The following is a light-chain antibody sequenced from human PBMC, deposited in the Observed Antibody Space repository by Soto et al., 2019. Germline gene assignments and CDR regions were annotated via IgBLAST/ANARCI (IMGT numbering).Light chain of an antibody. CDR2: GAS. J-gene: IGKJ1*01. CDR1: QSVSNN. Sequence: EIVMTQSPATLSVSPGERATLSCRASQSVSNNLAWYQQKPGQAPRLLIYGASTRATGNPARFSGRGSGTEFTLTISSLQSEDFAVYYCQHYNNWPPWTFGQGTKVEIK. V-gene: IGKV3-15*01. CDR3: QHYNNWPPWT.